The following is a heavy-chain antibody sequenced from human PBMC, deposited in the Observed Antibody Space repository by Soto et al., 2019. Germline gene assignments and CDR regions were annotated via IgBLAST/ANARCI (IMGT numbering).Heavy chain of an antibody. Sequence: QAQLEQSGGEVKKPGSSVKVSCKASRVAFSKFIVTWVRQAPGLGLEGVGGIIPIFGTANYAQKFQGRVTITADESTSTSYMEVNNLRSDDTAVYYCARDQRYYGSGYYYSDSWGQGTLVTVSS. D-gene: IGHD3-10*01. J-gene: IGHJ1*01. V-gene: IGHV1-69*01. CDR2: IIPIFGTA. CDR1: RVAFSKFI. CDR3: ARDQRYYGSGYYYSDS.